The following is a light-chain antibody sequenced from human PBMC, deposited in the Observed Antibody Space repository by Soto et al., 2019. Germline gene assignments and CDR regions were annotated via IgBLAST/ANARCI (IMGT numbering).Light chain of an antibody. Sequence: DIVTTQSPDSLAVSLGERATINSKSSQSVLYSTNNKNYLAWYQRKPGQPPKLLIYWASTRESGVPDRFSGSGSGTDFTLTISSLQAEDVAVYYCQQYYSTPQTFGQGTKLEIK. CDR2: WAS. V-gene: IGKV4-1*01. CDR3: QQYYSTPQT. CDR1: QSVLYSTNNKNY. J-gene: IGKJ2*01.